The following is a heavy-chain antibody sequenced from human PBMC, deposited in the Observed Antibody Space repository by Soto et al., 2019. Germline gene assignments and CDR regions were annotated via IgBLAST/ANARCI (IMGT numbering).Heavy chain of an antibody. CDR2: IGTAGDT. CDR3: AKSHAIDPHFFDS. V-gene: IGHV3-13*01. J-gene: IGHJ4*02. D-gene: IGHD3-3*02. Sequence: GGSLRLSCEAAGFTFSGFDMHWVRQPTGKGLEWVSSIGTAGDTYYAVSVKGRFTISRDNAKNSLSLHMNSLRAGDMAVYFCAKSHAIDPHFFDSWGQGTQVTVSS. CDR1: GFTFSGFD.